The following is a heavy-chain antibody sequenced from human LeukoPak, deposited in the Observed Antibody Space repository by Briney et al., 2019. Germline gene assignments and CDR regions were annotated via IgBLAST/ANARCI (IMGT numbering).Heavy chain of an antibody. J-gene: IGHJ4*02. CDR1: GFTFSDYY. V-gene: IGHV3-11*01. Sequence: GGSLRLSCAASGFTFSDYYMSWIRQAPGKGLEWVSYISSSGSTIYYADSVRGRFTISRDNAKNSLYLQMNSLRAEDTAVYYCAREISGERAYYFDYWGQGTLVTVSS. D-gene: IGHD5-24*01. CDR2: ISSSGSTI. CDR3: AREISGERAYYFDY.